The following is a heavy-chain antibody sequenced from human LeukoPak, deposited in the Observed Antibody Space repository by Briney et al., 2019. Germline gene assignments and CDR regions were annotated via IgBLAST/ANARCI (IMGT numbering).Heavy chain of an antibody. V-gene: IGHV3-15*01. D-gene: IGHD2-2*01. CDR1: GFSFSDYY. CDR2: IKSKTDGGTT. J-gene: IGHJ4*02. Sequence: PGGSLRLSCAASGFSFSDYYMSWVRQAPGKGLEWVGRIKSKTDGGTTDYAAPVKGRFTISRDDSKNTLYLQMNSLKTEDTAVYYCTTSHSDCSSTSCYGGCVNYWGQGTLVTVSS. CDR3: TTSHSDCSSTSCYGGCVNY.